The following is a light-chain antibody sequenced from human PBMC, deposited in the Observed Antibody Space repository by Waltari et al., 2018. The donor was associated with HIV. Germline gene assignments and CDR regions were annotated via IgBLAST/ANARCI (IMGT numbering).Light chain of an antibody. V-gene: IGLV2-8*01. CDR3: TSYAGSNNLVI. CDR1: SSDVGPYDY. CDR2: EVN. J-gene: IGLJ2*01. Sequence: QGQSVTISCTGTSSDVGPYDYVSWYQQHPDKAPRLIIYEVNKRPSGVPDRFSGSKSGNTASLTVSGLQAEDEADYYCTSYAGSNNLVIFGGGTKVTVL.